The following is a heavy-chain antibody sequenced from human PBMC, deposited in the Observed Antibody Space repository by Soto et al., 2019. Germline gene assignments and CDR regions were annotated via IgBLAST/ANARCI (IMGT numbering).Heavy chain of an antibody. CDR1: GGSFSGYY. J-gene: IGHJ4*02. Sequence: PSETLSLTCAVYGGSFSGYYWSWIRQPPGKGLEWIGEINHSGSTNYNPSLKSRVTISVDTSKNQFSLKLSSVTAADTAVYYCARSQRRVYYFDYWGQGTLVTVSS. CDR3: ARSQRRVYYFDY. CDR2: INHSGST. V-gene: IGHV4-34*01.